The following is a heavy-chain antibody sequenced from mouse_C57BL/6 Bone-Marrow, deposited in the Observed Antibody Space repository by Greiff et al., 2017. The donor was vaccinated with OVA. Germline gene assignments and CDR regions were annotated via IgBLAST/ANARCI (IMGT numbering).Heavy chain of an antibody. Sequence: EVKLVESGGDLVKPGGSLKLSCAASGFTFSSYGMSWVRQTPDKRLEWVATISSGGSYTYYPDSVKGRFTISRDNAKNTLYMQMSSLKSEDTAMYYCARLRHYSNYDLAGLAYWGQGTLVTVSA. J-gene: IGHJ3*01. CDR3: ARLRHYSNYDLAGLAY. D-gene: IGHD2-5*01. CDR1: GFTFSSYG. CDR2: ISSGGSYT. V-gene: IGHV5-6*01.